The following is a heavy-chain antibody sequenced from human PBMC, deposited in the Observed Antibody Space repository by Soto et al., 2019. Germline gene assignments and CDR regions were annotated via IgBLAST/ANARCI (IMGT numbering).Heavy chain of an antibody. Sequence: GESLKISCKGSGYSFTSYWIGWVRQMPGKGLEWMGIIYPGDSDTRYSPSFQGQVTISADKSISTAYLQWSSLKASDTAMYYCARHGPGYSSSKGRDFFDYWGQGTLVTVSS. D-gene: IGHD6-13*01. CDR1: GYSFTSYW. J-gene: IGHJ4*02. V-gene: IGHV5-51*01. CDR3: ARHGPGYSSSKGRDFFDY. CDR2: IYPGDSDT.